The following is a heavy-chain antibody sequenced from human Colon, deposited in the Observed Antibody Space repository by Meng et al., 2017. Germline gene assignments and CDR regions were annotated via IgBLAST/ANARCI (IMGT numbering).Heavy chain of an antibody. Sequence: QVQLQESGPGVVKSSQTLSLTCIISGGSINSSDYFWNWIRQSPGKGLEWLGYIHSSGNTYYTPSLKSRLTMSLDTSKNQFSLRLTSVTAADTAVYYCARNPVIPDARTFDFWGHGALVTVSS. V-gene: IGHV4-30-4*01. CDR1: GGSINSSDYF. CDR2: IHSSGNT. CDR3: ARNPVIPDARTFDF. J-gene: IGHJ4*01. D-gene: IGHD2-2*01.